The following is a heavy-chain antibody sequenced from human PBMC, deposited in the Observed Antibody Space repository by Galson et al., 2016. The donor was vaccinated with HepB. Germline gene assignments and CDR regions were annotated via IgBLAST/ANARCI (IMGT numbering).Heavy chain of an antibody. J-gene: IGHJ3*02. CDR3: ARDSHGVDAFNI. V-gene: IGHV4-61*02. CDR2: FSASGSN. D-gene: IGHD4-17*01. CDR1: GDSIISNNYS. Sequence: TLSLTCSVSGDSIISNNYSWSWIRQPAGKGLEWIGRFSASGSNKYNPSLESRVTISVDTSKNQFSLKLSSVTAADTAVYYCARDSHGVDAFNIWGQGTLVAVSS.